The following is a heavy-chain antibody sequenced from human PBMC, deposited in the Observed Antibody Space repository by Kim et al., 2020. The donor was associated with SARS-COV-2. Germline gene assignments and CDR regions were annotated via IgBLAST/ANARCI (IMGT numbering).Heavy chain of an antibody. CDR1: GFTFGDYA. CDR2: IRSKAYGGTT. J-gene: IGHJ5*02. V-gene: IGHV3-49*03. D-gene: IGHD6-13*01. CDR3: TREGLYSSSWYWFDP. Sequence: GGSLRLSCTASGFTFGDYAMSWFRQAPGKGLEWVGFIRSKAYGGTTEYAASVKGRFTISRDDSKSIAYLQMNSLKTEDTAVYYCTREGLYSSSWYWFDPWGQGTLVTVSS.